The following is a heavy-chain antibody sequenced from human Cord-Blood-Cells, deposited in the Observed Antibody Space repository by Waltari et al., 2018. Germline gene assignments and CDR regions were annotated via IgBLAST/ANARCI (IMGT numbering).Heavy chain of an antibody. CDR2: INHSGST. V-gene: IGHV4-34*01. CDR3: ARVVYDILTGYSFDY. D-gene: IGHD3-9*01. Sequence: QVQLQQWGAGLLKPSETLSLTCAVYGGSLSGYYWSWIRQPPGKGLEWIGEINHSGSTNYNPSLKSRVTISVDTSKNQFSLKLSSVTAADTAVYYCARVVYDILTGYSFDYWGQGTLVTVSS. CDR1: GGSLSGYY. J-gene: IGHJ4*02.